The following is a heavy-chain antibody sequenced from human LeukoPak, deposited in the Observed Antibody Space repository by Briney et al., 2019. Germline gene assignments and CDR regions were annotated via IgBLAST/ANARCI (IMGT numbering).Heavy chain of an antibody. CDR1: GGTFSSYA. V-gene: IGHV1-69*05. Sequence: SVKVSCKASGGTFSSYAISWVRQAPGQGLEWMGGIIPSFGAANYAQKFQGRVTITTDESTSTAYMELSSLRSEDTAVYYCARGRSGQNYYYYYMDVWGKGTTVTVSS. CDR3: ARGRSGQNYYYYYMDV. J-gene: IGHJ6*03. CDR2: IIPSFGAA. D-gene: IGHD5-12*01.